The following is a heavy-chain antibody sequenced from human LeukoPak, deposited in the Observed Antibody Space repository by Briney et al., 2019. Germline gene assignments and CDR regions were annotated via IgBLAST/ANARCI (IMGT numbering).Heavy chain of an antibody. D-gene: IGHD6-13*01. CDR1: GFTFSSYS. CDR2: ISSSSSYI. J-gene: IGHJ3*02. V-gene: IGHV3-21*01. CDR3: ARVEQQLAYDAFDI. Sequence: PGGSLRLSCAASGFTFSSYSMNWVRQAPGKGLEWVSSISSSSSYIYYADSVKGRFTISRDNAKNSLYLQMNSLRAEDTAVYYCARVEQQLAYDAFDIWGQGTMVTVSS.